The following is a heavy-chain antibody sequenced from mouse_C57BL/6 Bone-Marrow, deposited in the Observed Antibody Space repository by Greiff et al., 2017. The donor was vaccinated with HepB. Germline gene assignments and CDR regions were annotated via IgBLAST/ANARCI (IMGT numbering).Heavy chain of an antibody. CDR1: GYTFTDYY. CDR3: ARDYGSSEAMDY. J-gene: IGHJ4*01. Sequence: EVKLMESGPVLVKPGASVKMSCKASGYTFTDYYMNWVKQSHGKSLEWIGVINPYNGGTSYNQKFKGKATLTVDKSSSTAYMELNSLTSEDSAVYYCARDYGSSEAMDYWGQGTSVTVSS. CDR2: INPYNGGT. D-gene: IGHD1-1*01. V-gene: IGHV1-19*01.